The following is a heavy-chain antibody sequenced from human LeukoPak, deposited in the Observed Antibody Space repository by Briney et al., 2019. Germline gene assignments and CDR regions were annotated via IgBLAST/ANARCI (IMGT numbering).Heavy chain of an antibody. CDR3: ARGPPGSGTYLVDY. CDR1: RYTFTSYD. D-gene: IGHD3-10*01. CDR2: VNPNSGDT. V-gene: IGHV1-8*01. J-gene: IGHJ4*02. Sequence: GASVKVSCKASRYTFTSYDINWVRQATGQGLEWMGWVNPNSGDTGYAQKFQGRVTMTRDTSISTAYMELSSLRSEDTAVYYCARGPPGSGTYLVDYWGQGTLVTVSS.